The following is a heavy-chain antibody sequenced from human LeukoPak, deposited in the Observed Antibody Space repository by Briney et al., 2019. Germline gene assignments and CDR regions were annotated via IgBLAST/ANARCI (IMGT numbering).Heavy chain of an antibody. CDR3: ARARRDGYNPVGYFDY. V-gene: IGHV3-11*01. J-gene: IGHJ4*02. Sequence: GGSPRLSCAASGFTFSDYYMSWIRQAPGKGLEWVSYISSSGSTIYYADSVKGRFTISRDNAKNSLYLQMNSLRAEDTAVYYCARARRDGYNPVGYFDYWGQGTLVTVSS. CDR1: GFTFSDYY. CDR2: ISSSGSTI. D-gene: IGHD5-12*01.